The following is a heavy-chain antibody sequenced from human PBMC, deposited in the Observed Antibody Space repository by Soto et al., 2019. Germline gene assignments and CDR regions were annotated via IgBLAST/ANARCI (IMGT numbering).Heavy chain of an antibody. V-gene: IGHV4-30-4*01. CDR2: IYYSGST. Sequence: SETLSLTCTVSGGSISSGDYYWSWIRQPPGKGLEWIGYIYYSGSTYYNPSLKSRVTISVDTSKNQFSLKLSSVTAADTAVYYCAHKAGHDYGDYPYYYGMDVWGQGTTGTVSS. CDR3: AHKAGHDYGDYPYYYGMDV. CDR1: GGSISSGDYY. J-gene: IGHJ6*02. D-gene: IGHD4-17*01.